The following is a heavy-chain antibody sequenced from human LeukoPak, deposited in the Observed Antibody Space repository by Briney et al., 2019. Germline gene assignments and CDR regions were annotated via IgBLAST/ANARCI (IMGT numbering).Heavy chain of an antibody. CDR1: GFIVSSDY. V-gene: IGHV3-53*01. J-gene: IGHJ4*02. CDR2: IYINGYT. Sequence: GGSLRLSCVVSGFIVSSDYMSWVRQAPGKGLEWVSVIYINGYTYYADSVRGRFTISRDISKNTVCLQMNSLTAEDTAVYYCARLAYWGQGTLVTVSS. CDR3: ARLAY.